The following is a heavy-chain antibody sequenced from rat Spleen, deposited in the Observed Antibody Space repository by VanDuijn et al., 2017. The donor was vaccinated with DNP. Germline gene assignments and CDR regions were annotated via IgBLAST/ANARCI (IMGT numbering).Heavy chain of an antibody. CDR1: GFNFSDYN. J-gene: IGHJ3*01. V-gene: IGHV5S10*01. Sequence: EVQLVESGGGLVQPGGSLKLSCAALGFNFSDYNMAWVRQTPKKGLEWVTAILFDGSRTYYRDSVKGRFTISRDNAKRTQYLQMDSLRSEDTATYYCVTHPSWFGYWGPGTLVTVSS. CDR3: VTHPSWFGY. CDR2: ILFDGSRT.